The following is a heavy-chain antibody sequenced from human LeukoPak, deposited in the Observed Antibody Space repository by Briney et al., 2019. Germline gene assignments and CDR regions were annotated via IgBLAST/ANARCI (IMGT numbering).Heavy chain of an antibody. V-gene: IGHV3-30*02. CDR2: IRYDGSNK. Sequence: GGSLRLSCAASGFTFSSYGMHWVRQAPGKGLEWVAFIRYDGSNKYYADSVKGRFTISRDNSKNTLYLQMNSLRAEDTAVYYCAKDLNYGDSFTTYYYMDVWGKGTTVTISS. CDR1: GFTFSSYG. CDR3: AKDLNYGDSFTTYYYMDV. D-gene: IGHD4-17*01. J-gene: IGHJ6*03.